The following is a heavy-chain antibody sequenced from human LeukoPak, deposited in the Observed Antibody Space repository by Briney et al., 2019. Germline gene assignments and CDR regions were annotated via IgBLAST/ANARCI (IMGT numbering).Heavy chain of an antibody. V-gene: IGHV1-2*02. J-gene: IGHJ5*01. CDR2: INPNSGGT. D-gene: IGHD3-9*01. Sequence: GASVKVSCKASGYTFTGYYMHWVRQAPGQGLEWMGWINPNSGGTNYAQKLQGRVTMTTDTSTSTAYMELRSLRSDDTAVYYCAREHVLRYFDWFDYWGQGTLVTVSS. CDR3: AREHVLRYFDWFDY. CDR1: GYTFTGYY.